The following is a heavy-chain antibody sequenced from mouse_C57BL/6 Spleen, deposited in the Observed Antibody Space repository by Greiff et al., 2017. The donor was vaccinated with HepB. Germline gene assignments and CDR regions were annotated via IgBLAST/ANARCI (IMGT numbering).Heavy chain of an antibody. V-gene: IGHV1-54*01. CDR1: GYAFTNYL. D-gene: IGHD1-1*01. CDR3: ARVRYGSSFYFDY. CDR2: INPGSGGT. Sequence: QVQLQQSGAELVRPGTSVKVSCKASGYAFTNYLIEWVKQRPGQGIEWIGVINPGSGGTNYNEKFKGKATLTADKSSSTAYMQCRSLTSEDSAVYFCARVRYGSSFYFDYWGQGTALTVSS. J-gene: IGHJ2*01.